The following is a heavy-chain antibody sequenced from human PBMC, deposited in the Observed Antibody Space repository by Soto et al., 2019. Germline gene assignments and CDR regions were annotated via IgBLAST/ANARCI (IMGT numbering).Heavy chain of an antibody. V-gene: IGHV3-7*01. CDR1: GFTFSSYW. CDR3: AREGYSSSWGNYYYGMDV. J-gene: IGHJ6*02. Sequence: PGGSLRLSCAASGFTFSSYWMSWVRQAPGKGLEWVANIKQDGSEKYYVDSVKGRFTISRDNAKNSLYLQMNSLRAEDTAVYYCAREGYSSSWGNYYYGMDVWGQGTTVTVS. CDR2: IKQDGSEK. D-gene: IGHD6-13*01.